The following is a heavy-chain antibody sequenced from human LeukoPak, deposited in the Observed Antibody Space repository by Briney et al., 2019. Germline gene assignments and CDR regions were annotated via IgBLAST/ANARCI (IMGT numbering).Heavy chain of an antibody. V-gene: IGHV5-51*01. CDR3: ARVGGSYPYFDY. J-gene: IGHJ4*02. CDR1: GFRFTSYW. Sequence: GESLKTSLKGSGFRFTSYWNGRVRPMSGKGLEWMGIIYPGDSYTRYSPSFQGQVTISGEMSISTAYLQWRSLKASDTAMYYCARVGGSYPYFDYWGQGTLVTVSS. CDR2: IYPGDSYT. D-gene: IGHD1-26*01.